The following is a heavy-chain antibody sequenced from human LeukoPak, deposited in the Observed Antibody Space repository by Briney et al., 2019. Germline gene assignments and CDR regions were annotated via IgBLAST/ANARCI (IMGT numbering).Heavy chain of an antibody. Sequence: ASVKVSCKASGYTFTSYGISWVRQAPGQGLEWMGWISAYNGNTNYAQKLQGRVTMTTDTSTSTAYMELRSLRSDDTAVYYCARDPSNYYDGSGYSRVDYYYGMDVWGQGTTVTVSS. CDR1: GYTFTSYG. CDR2: ISAYNGNT. V-gene: IGHV1-18*01. D-gene: IGHD3-22*01. CDR3: ARDPSNYYDGSGYSRVDYYYGMDV. J-gene: IGHJ6*02.